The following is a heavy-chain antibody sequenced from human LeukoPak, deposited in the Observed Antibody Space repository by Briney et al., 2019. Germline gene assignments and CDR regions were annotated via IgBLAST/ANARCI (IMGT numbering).Heavy chain of an antibody. Sequence: GGSLRLSCGASGFTFSSYGMHWVRQAPGKGLEWVAVISYDGSNKYYADSVKGRFTISRDNSKNTLYLQMNSLRAEDTAVYYCAKDLRGDYGNYYFDYWGQGTLVTVSS. V-gene: IGHV3-30*18. D-gene: IGHD4-17*01. CDR1: GFTFSSYG. J-gene: IGHJ4*02. CDR2: ISYDGSNK. CDR3: AKDLRGDYGNYYFDY.